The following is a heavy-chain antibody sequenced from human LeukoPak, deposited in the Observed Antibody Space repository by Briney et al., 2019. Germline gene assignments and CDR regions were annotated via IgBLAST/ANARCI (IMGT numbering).Heavy chain of an antibody. CDR3: ARDSHGSGSYYYYYYYGMDL. CDR2: ISAYNGNT. CDR1: GYTFTSYG. D-gene: IGHD3-10*01. V-gene: IGHV1-18*01. J-gene: IGHJ6*02. Sequence: GASVKVSCKASGYTFTSYGISWVRQAPGQGLEWMGWISAYNGNTNYAQKLQGRVTMTTDTSTSTAYMELRSLRSDDTAVYYCARDSHGSGSYYYYYYYGMDLWGQGTTVTVSS.